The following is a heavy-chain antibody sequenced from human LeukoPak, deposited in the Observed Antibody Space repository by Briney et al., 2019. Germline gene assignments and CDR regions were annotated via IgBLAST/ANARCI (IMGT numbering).Heavy chain of an antibody. CDR2: ISYDGSNK. CDR3: AHALGYCSSTSCYDFDY. J-gene: IGHJ4*02. D-gene: IGHD2-2*01. Sequence: GGSLRLSCAASGFTFSSYAMHWVRQAPGKGLEWVAVISYDGSNKYYADSVKGRFTISRDNSKNTLYLQMNSLRAEDTAVYYCAHALGYCSSTSCYDFDYWGQGTLVTVSS. V-gene: IGHV3-30*07. CDR1: GFTFSSYA.